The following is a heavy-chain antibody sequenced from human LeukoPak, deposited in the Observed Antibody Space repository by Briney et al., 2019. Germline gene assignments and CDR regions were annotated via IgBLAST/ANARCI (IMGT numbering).Heavy chain of an antibody. CDR3: AKAQLGPPDAFDI. CDR1: GFTFSSYA. D-gene: IGHD2-2*01. J-gene: IGHJ3*02. Sequence: GGSLRLSCAASGFTFSSYAMSWVRQAPGKGLEWVSAISGSGGSTYYADSVKGRFTISRDNSKNTLYLQMNSLRADDTAVYYCAKAQLGPPDAFDIWGQGTMVTVSS. CDR2: ISGSGGST. V-gene: IGHV3-23*01.